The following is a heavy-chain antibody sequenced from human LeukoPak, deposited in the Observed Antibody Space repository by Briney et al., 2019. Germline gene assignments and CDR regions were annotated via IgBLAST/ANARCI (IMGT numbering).Heavy chain of an antibody. CDR3: ARGVEVTSYYFDY. CDR1: GGSISSGSYY. V-gene: IGHV4-61*02. J-gene: IGHJ4*02. CDR2: IYTSGST. D-gene: IGHD4-11*01. Sequence: SETLSLTCTVSGGSISSGSYYWSWIRQPAGKGLEWIGRIYTSGSTNYNPSLKGRVTISVDSSKNQFSLKLTSVTAADTAVYYCARGVEVTSYYFDYWGQGTLVTVSS.